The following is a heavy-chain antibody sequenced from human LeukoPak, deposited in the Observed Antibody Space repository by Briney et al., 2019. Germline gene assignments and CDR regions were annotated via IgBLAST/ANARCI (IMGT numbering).Heavy chain of an antibody. CDR3: AREGDYDSSGRH. Sequence: ASVKVSCKASGYIFTSYSISWVRQAPGQGLEWMGWISVYSGETDYAQKLQGRVTMTTDTSTSTAYMELRSLRSDDTAVYYCAREGDYDSSGRHWGQGTLVTVSS. CDR2: ISVYSGET. D-gene: IGHD3-22*01. J-gene: IGHJ4*02. CDR1: GYIFTSYS. V-gene: IGHV1-18*04.